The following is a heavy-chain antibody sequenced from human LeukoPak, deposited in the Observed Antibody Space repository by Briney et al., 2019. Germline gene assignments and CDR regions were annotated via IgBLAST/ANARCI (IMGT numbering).Heavy chain of an antibody. V-gene: IGHV1-2*06. Sequence: EASVKVSCKASGYTFTGHYLNWLRQAPGQGLEWMGRINPNSGDTKYADKFQGRVIMTRDTSTSTAYMELNGLRSDDTASYYCARDMWELPSDYYYVYWGQGTLVTVSS. J-gene: IGHJ4*02. CDR3: ARDMWELPSDYYYVY. CDR2: INPNSGDT. CDR1: GYTFTGHY. D-gene: IGHD1-26*01.